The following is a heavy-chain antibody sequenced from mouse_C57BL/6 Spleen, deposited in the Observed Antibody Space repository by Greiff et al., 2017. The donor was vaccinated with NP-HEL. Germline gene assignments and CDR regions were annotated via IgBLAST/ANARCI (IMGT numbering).Heavy chain of an antibody. D-gene: IGHD2-1*01. CDR2: INPSSGYT. J-gene: IGHJ2*01. CDR3: ATYGNFRVTY. Sequence: VKVVESGAELARPGASVKMSCKASGYTFTSYTMHWVKQRPGQGLEWIGYINPSSGYTKYNQKFKDKATLTADKSSSTAYMQLSSLTSEDSAVYYCATYGNFRVTYWGQGTTLTVSS. CDR1: GYTFTSYT. V-gene: IGHV1-4*01.